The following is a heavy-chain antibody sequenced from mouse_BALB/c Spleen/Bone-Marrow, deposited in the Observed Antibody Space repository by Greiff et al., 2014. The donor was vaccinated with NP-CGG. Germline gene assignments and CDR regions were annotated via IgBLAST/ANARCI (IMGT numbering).Heavy chain of an antibody. Sequence: VQLQQSGPELVKPGASVKISCKTSGYTFSYSWMNWVRQRPGQGLEWIGRTYPEDGDTNYNGRFKGKATLTADKSSNTTYIQLSSLTSVDSAVYFCARNPHYYAMDYWGQGTSVTVSS. CDR1: GYTFSYSW. J-gene: IGHJ4*01. CDR2: TYPEDGDT. CDR3: ARNPHYYAMDY. V-gene: IGHV1-82*01.